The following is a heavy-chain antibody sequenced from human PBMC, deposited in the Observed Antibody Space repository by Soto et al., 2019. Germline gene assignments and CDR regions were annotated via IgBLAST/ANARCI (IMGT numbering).Heavy chain of an antibody. CDR2: IHGSGSA. D-gene: IGHD6-13*01. V-gene: IGHV4-4*07. CDR3: ARSSHKESWFDP. CDR1: NGSISNFY. J-gene: IGHJ5*02. Sequence: QVQLQESGPGLVKPSETLSLTCTVSNGSISNFYWNWIRQSAGKGLEWIGRIHGSGSATYNPSLRSRVTMSVDTSKNQFSLKVNSVTGADTGVYYCARSSHKESWFDPWGQGTLVTVSS.